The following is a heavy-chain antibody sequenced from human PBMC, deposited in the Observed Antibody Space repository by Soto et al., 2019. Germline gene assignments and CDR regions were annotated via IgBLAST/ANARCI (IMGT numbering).Heavy chain of an antibody. D-gene: IGHD3-16*01. CDR2: IIPIFGTA. J-gene: IGHJ6*02. CDR1: GGTFSSYA. V-gene: IGHV1-69*13. Sequence: GASVKVSCKASGGTFSSYAISWVRQAPGQGLEWMGGIIPIFGTANYAQKFQGRVTITADESTSTAYMELSSLRSEDTAVYYCARDQGGPMAGDYYSGMDVWGQGTTVTVSS. CDR3: ARDQGGPMAGDYYSGMDV.